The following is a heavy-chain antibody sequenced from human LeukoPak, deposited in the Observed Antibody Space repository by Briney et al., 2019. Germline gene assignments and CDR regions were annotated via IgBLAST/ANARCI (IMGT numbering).Heavy chain of an antibody. Sequence: SETLSLTCAVYGGSFSSYYWNWIRQPPGKGLEWIGFIFYTGSTSYNPSLKSRVTISLDTSKNQFSLRLSSVTAADTAVYYCARRVATKPKYCFDNWGQGTLVTVST. CDR3: ARRVATKPKYCFDN. J-gene: IGHJ4*02. CDR1: GGSFSSYY. V-gene: IGHV4-59*08. D-gene: IGHD5-24*01. CDR2: IFYTGST.